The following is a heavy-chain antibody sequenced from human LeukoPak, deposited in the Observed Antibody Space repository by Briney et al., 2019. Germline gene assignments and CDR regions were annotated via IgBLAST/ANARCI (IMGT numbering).Heavy chain of an antibody. CDR3: AKDPTVGTTNYFDY. V-gene: IGHV3-23*01. J-gene: IGHJ4*02. Sequence: SGGSLRLSCAASGFTFSSYAMSWVRQAPGKGLEWVSAISGSGGSTDYAGSVKGRFTISRDNSKNTLYLQMNSLRAEDTAIYYCAKDPTVGTTNYFDYWGQGTLVTVSS. D-gene: IGHD4-23*01. CDR1: GFTFSSYA. CDR2: ISGSGGST.